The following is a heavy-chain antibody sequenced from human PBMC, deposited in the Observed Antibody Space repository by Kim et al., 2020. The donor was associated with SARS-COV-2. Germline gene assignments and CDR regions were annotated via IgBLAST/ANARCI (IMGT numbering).Heavy chain of an antibody. CDR2: ISYDGSNK. Sequence: GGSLRLSCAASGFTFSSYAMHWVRQAPGKGLEWVAVISYDGSNKYYADSVKGRFTISRDNSKNTLYLQMNSLRAEDTAVYYCARDYYFSFDYYDSSGYPAGFDYWGQGTLVTVSS. J-gene: IGHJ4*02. D-gene: IGHD3-22*01. CDR3: ARDYYFSFDYYDSSGYPAGFDY. CDR1: GFTFSSYA. V-gene: IGHV3-30-3*01.